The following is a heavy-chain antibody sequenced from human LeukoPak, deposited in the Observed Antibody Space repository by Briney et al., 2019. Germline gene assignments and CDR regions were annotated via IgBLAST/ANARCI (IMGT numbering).Heavy chain of an antibody. Sequence: KPGESLKISCKDSGYSFTSYWIGWVRQMPGKGLEWMGIIYPGDSDTRYSPSFQGQVTISADKSISTAYLQWSSLKASDTAMYYCASPYCSGGSCYADDAFDIWGQGTMVTVSS. CDR2: IYPGDSDT. D-gene: IGHD2-15*01. J-gene: IGHJ3*02. CDR1: GYSFTSYW. V-gene: IGHV5-51*03. CDR3: ASPYCSGGSCYADDAFDI.